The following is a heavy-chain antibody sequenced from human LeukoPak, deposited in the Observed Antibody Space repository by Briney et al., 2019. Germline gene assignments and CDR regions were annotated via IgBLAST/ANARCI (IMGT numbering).Heavy chain of an antibody. CDR3: ARDGGGYSSSWSDALIDY. CDR1: GGSISSYY. J-gene: IGHJ4*02. V-gene: IGHV4-59*12. CDR2: IYHSGST. Sequence: SETLSLTCTVSGGSISSYYWSWIRQPPGKGLEWIGYIYHSGSTYYNPSLKSRVTISVDRSKNQFSLKLSSVTAADTAVYYCARDGGGYSSSWSDALIDYWGQGTLVTVSS. D-gene: IGHD6-13*01.